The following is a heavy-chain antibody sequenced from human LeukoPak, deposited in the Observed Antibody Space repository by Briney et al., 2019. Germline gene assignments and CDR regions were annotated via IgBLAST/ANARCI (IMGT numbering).Heavy chain of an antibody. Sequence: ASVKVSCKASGYTFTGYYMRWVRQAPGQGLEWMGWINPNSGGTNCAQKFQGRVTMTRDTSISTAYMELSRLRSDDTAVYYCARLWYSSSWQFVDYWGQGTLVTVSS. CDR2: INPNSGGT. CDR3: ARLWYSSSWQFVDY. CDR1: GYTFTGYY. J-gene: IGHJ4*02. V-gene: IGHV1-2*02. D-gene: IGHD6-13*01.